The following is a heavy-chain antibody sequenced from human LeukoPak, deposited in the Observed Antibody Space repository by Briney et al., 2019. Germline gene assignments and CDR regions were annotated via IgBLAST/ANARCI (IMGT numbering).Heavy chain of an antibody. J-gene: IGHJ4*02. D-gene: IGHD5-24*01. V-gene: IGHV3-21*01. CDR3: ARSRDGYRIDY. CDR1: GFTFSSYW. CDR2: ISSSSSYI. Sequence: GGSLRLSCAASGFTFSSYWMHWVRQAPGKGLVWVSSISSSSSYIYYADSVKGRFTISRDNAKNSLYLQMNSLRAEDTAVYYCARSRDGYRIDYWGQGTLVTVSS.